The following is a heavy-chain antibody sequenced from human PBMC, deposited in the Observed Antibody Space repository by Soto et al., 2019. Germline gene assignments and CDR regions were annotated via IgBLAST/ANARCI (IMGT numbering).Heavy chain of an antibody. Sequence: QVQLVQSGPDLKRPGASMKVSCKASGYTFTSYGIRSVRQAPGQGLEWMAWISPLKGRTQYSQKAQGRVTLSTDTSSTTAYMEMTTLRVDDTAVYYWAMDSGDRPEYFKHWAQGTLVTVS. J-gene: IGHJ1*01. D-gene: IGHD4-17*01. V-gene: IGHV1-18*04. CDR3: AMDSGDRPEYFKH. CDR1: GYTFTSYG. CDR2: ISPLKGRT.